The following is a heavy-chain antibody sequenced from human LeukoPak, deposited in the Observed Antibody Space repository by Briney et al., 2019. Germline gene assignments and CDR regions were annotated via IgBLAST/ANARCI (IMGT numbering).Heavy chain of an antibody. Sequence: PGGSLRLSCAASGVTFSTYAMHWVRQAPGKGLEGVAVISYDGSSKYYADSVKGRFTISRDNSKNTLYLQVNSLRAEDTAVYYCARARRSYGYGDAFDIWGQGTMVTVSS. CDR3: ARARRSYGYGDAFDI. V-gene: IGHV3-30*04. CDR1: GVTFSTYA. D-gene: IGHD5-18*01. J-gene: IGHJ3*02. CDR2: ISYDGSSK.